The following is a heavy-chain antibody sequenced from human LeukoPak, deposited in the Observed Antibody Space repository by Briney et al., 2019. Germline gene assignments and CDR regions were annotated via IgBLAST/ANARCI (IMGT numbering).Heavy chain of an antibody. CDR2: INHSGST. Sequence: SETLSLTCAVYGGSFSGYYWSWIRQPPGNGLEWIGEINHSGSTNYNPSLKSRLTISVDTSKNQFSLKLSSVTAADTAVYYCARAHPFLRYYESSGYYDYWGQGTLVTVSS. CDR3: ARAHPFLRYYESSGYYDY. CDR1: GGSFSGYY. J-gene: IGHJ4*02. D-gene: IGHD3-22*01. V-gene: IGHV4-34*01.